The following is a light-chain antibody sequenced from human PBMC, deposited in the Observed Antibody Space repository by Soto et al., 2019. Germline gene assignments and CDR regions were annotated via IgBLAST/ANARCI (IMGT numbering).Light chain of an antibody. V-gene: IGKV1-5*01. CDR3: QQYNSYSWT. J-gene: IGKJ1*01. CDR1: QSVSGW. Sequence: DIQMPQSPSTLSASVGDTVTVTCRASQSVSGWLAWYQQKPGKAPKLLIYDASSLESGVPSRFSGSGSGTEFTLTISSLQPDDFATYYCQQYNSYSWTVGQGNKVDIK. CDR2: DAS.